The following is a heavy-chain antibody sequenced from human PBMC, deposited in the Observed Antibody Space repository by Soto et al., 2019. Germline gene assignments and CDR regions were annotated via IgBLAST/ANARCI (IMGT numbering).Heavy chain of an antibody. CDR2: IYHSGST. CDR3: AKFGGQQLVHYYYYGMDV. V-gene: IGHV4-4*02. Sequence: QVQLQESGPGLVKPSGTLSLTCAVSGGSISSSNWWSWVRQPPGKGLEWFGEIYHSGSTNYNPSLKSRVTISVDKSKNQFSLKLSSVTAADTAVYYCAKFGGQQLVHYYYYGMDVWGQGTTVTVSS. CDR1: GGSISSSNW. D-gene: IGHD6-13*01. J-gene: IGHJ6*02.